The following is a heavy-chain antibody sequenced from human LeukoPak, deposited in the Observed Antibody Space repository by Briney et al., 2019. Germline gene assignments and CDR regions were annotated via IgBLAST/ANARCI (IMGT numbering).Heavy chain of an antibody. J-gene: IGHJ5*02. V-gene: IGHV4-31*03. CDR1: GGSIDSGDYY. CDR2: IYSSGYT. Sequence: SETLSLTCTVSGGSIDSGDYYCNWIRQHPGKGLEWTGYIYSSGYTYYNPSLKSRVTISKDTSQNQFSLKLSSVTAADTAVYFCVRSPVESSGCFDLWGQGTLVVVSS. CDR3: VRSPVESSGCFDL. D-gene: IGHD3-3*01.